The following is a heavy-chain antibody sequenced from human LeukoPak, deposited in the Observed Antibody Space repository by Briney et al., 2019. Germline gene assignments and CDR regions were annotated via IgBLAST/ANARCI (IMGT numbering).Heavy chain of an antibody. CDR2: INPSGGST. Sequence: ASVKVSCKASGYTFTSYYMHWVRQAPGQGLEWMGIINPSGGSTSYAQKFQGRVTMTRDTSTSTVYMELSSLRSEDTAVYYCARALHYYDSSDYSDYWGQGTLVTVSS. V-gene: IGHV1-46*01. D-gene: IGHD3-22*01. CDR1: GYTFTSYY. J-gene: IGHJ4*02. CDR3: ARALHYYDSSDYSDY.